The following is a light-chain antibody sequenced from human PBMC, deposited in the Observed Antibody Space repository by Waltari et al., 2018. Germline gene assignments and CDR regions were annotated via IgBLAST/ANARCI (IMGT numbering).Light chain of an antibody. CDR1: ESISSW. CDR2: RAS. CDR3: HQYKSYSPWT. V-gene: IGKV1-5*03. J-gene: IGKJ1*01. Sequence: DIQMTQSPSTLSASVADSVPITCRASESISSWLAWYQQKLGKAPKLLIYRASTLESGVPSRFSGSGSGTEFTLTISSLQPDDFATYYCHQYKSYSPWTFGQGTRVEIK.